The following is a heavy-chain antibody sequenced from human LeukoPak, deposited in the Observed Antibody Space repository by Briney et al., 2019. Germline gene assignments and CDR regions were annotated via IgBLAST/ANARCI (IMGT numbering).Heavy chain of an antibody. D-gene: IGHD3-10*01. CDR1: GFTFSSYS. CDR2: IDTSASYI. CDR3: ARGRSITLLRGVAMSDGFDI. J-gene: IGHJ3*02. V-gene: IGHV3-21*01. Sequence: GGSLRLSCAASGFTFSSYSMNWVRQAPGKGLEWVSFIDTSASYIYYGDSVKGRFTISRDNAKNSLYLQMNGLRAEDTAVYYCARGRSITLLRGVAMSDGFDIWGQGAMVTVSS.